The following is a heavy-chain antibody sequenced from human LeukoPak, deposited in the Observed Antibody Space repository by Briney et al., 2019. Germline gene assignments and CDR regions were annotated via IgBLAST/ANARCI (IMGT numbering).Heavy chain of an antibody. Sequence: PSETLSLTCTVSGGSISSSSYYWGWLRQPPGKGLEWIGSIYYSGSTYYNPSLKSRVTISVDTSKNQFSLKLSSVTAADTAVYYCAREVVVVAATDYYYYYYMDVWGKGTTVTVSS. CDR1: GGSISSSSYY. J-gene: IGHJ6*03. V-gene: IGHV4-39*02. CDR2: IYYSGST. D-gene: IGHD2-15*01. CDR3: AREVVVVAATDYYYYYYMDV.